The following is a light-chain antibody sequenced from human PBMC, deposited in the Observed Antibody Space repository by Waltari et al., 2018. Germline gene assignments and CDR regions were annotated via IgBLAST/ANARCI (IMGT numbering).Light chain of an antibody. CDR3: QQYNKYT. CDR1: QSISSW. V-gene: IGKV1-5*03. CDR2: KAS. Sequence: DIQMTQSPSTLSASVGDRVTITCRASQSISSWLAWYQQKPGKAPKLLIYKASSLEGGVPSRFSGSGSGTEFTLTISSLQPDDFATYYCQQYNKYTFGQGTKLEIK. J-gene: IGKJ2*01.